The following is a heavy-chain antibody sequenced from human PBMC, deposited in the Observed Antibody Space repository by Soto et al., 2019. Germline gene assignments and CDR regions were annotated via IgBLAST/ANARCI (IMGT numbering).Heavy chain of an antibody. D-gene: IGHD1-26*01. CDR3: ARVSYNYYYYGMDV. Sequence: LSLTCAVYGGSFSGYYWSWIRQPPGKGLEWIGEINHSGSTNYNPSLKSRVTISVDTSKNKFSLKLSSVTAADTAVYYCARVSYNYYYYGMDVWGQGTTVTVSS. V-gene: IGHV4-34*01. CDR2: INHSGST. J-gene: IGHJ6*02. CDR1: GGSFSGYY.